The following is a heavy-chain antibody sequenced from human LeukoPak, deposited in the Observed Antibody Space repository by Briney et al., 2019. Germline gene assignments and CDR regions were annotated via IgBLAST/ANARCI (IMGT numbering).Heavy chain of an antibody. CDR1: GGSISSGPYY. CDR2: IYYDENT. Sequence: KPSETLSLTCTVSGGSISSGPYYWGWIRQPPGKGLEWIGNIYYDENTYYNPSLKSRVTISIDTSKNQFYLKLSSLTAADTAVYYCARRDDSSGYHKIFDYWGPGTLVTVSS. D-gene: IGHD3-22*01. V-gene: IGHV4-39*01. J-gene: IGHJ4*02. CDR3: ARRDDSSGYHKIFDY.